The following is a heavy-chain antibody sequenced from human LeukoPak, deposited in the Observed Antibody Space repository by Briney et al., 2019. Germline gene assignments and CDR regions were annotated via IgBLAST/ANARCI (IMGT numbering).Heavy chain of an antibody. V-gene: IGHV3-33*01. CDR1: GFTFSSHV. Sequence: GGSLGLSCAASGFTFSSHVMHWVRQAPGKGLEWMAVIWYDGNNKYYADSVKGRFTISRDNFKNTLYLEMNGLRAEDTAVYYCARDWGSVKYFDYWGQGTLVTVSS. CDR3: ARDWGSVKYFDY. D-gene: IGHD3-16*01. CDR2: IWYDGNNK. J-gene: IGHJ4*02.